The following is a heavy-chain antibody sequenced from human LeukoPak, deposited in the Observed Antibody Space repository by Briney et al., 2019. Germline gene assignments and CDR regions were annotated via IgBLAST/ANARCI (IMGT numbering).Heavy chain of an antibody. CDR2: IYYSGST. CDR3: ARGMATYDY. CDR1: SGSTSSYY. V-gene: IGHV4-59*01. Sequence: SETLSLTCTVSSGSTSSYYWSWIRQPPGKGLEWIGYIYYSGSTNYNPSLKSRVTISVDTSKNQFSLKLSSVTAADTAVYYCARGMATYDYWGQGTLVTVSS. J-gene: IGHJ4*02. D-gene: IGHD5-24*01.